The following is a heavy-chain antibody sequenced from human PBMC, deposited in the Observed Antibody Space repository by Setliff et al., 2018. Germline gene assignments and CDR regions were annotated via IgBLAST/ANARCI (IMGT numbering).Heavy chain of an antibody. J-gene: IGHJ4*02. CDR3: ARGDDYSGSYYHFDY. Sequence: ASVKVSCKASGDTSTTYAIHWVRQAPGQGLEWMGWINAGNGNIRYSQNFQGRVTITRDTSASTAYMELSSLTSEDTAIYYCARGDDYSGSYYHFDYWGQGTQVTVSS. CDR2: INAGNGNI. CDR1: GDTSTTYA. D-gene: IGHD1-26*01. V-gene: IGHV1-3*01.